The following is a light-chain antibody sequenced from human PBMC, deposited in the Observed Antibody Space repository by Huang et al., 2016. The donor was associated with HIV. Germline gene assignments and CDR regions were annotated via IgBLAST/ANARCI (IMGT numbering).Light chain of an antibody. J-gene: IGKJ2*01. CDR1: QSIRTG. V-gene: IGKV1-5*03. Sequence: DIQMTQSPSTLSASVGDRVTITCRASQSIRTGLAWYQQKPGKAPKLLIYKASSLESGVPSRFSGSGSGTEFTLTINSLQPDDFATYYCQQYNSYPYTFGQGTKLEIK. CDR3: QQYNSYPYT. CDR2: KAS.